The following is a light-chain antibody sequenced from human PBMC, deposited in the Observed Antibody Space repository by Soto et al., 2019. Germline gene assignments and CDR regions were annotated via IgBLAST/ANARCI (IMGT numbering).Light chain of an antibody. J-gene: IGLJ1*01. V-gene: IGLV2-14*01. Sequence: QSVLTQPASVSGSPGQSITISCTGTSSDVGGYNYVSWYQQHPGKAPKLMIYDVSNRPSGVSNRFSGSKSGNTASLTSSGLQAEDEADYYCSSYTSSSTRLYVFGTGTKVTV. CDR1: SSDVGGYNY. CDR2: DVS. CDR3: SSYTSSSTRLYV.